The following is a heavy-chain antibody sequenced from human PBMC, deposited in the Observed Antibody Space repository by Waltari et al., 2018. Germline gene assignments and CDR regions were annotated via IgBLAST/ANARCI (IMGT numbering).Heavy chain of an antibody. CDR1: GYTFTSYA. J-gene: IGHJ3*02. V-gene: IGHV1-3*01. D-gene: IGHD3-3*01. CDR3: ARVPTLRFPDRAFDI. Sequence: QVQLVQSGAEVKKPGASVKVSCKASGYTFTSYAMHWVRQAPGQRLEWMGWINAGNGNTKYSQKFQGRVTITRDTSASTAYMELSSLRSEDTAVYYCARVPTLRFPDRAFDIWGQGTMVTVSS. CDR2: INAGNGNT.